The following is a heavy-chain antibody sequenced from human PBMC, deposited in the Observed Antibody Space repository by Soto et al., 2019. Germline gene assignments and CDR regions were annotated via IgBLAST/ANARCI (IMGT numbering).Heavy chain of an antibody. D-gene: IGHD3-3*01. Sequence: ASVKVSCKASGYTFTSYGISWVRQAPGQGLEWMGWISPYNGNTNYAQKLQGRVTMTTDTSTTTAHMELRSLISDDTAVYYCATAYDSNLLYYLDYWGQGTLVTAPQ. J-gene: IGHJ4*02. CDR2: ISPYNGNT. CDR3: ATAYDSNLLYYLDY. V-gene: IGHV1-18*04. CDR1: GYTFTSYG.